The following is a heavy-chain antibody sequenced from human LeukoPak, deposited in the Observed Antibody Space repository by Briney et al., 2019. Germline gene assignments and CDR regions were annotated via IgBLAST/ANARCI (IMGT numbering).Heavy chain of an antibody. CDR1: GGSISSSSYY. Sequence: SETLSLTCTVSGGSISSSSYYWGWIRQPPGKGLEWIGSIYYSGSTYYNPSLKGRVTISVDTSKNQFSLKLSSVTAADTAVYYCAREATVTRDAFDIWGQGTMVTVSS. CDR3: AREATVTRDAFDI. D-gene: IGHD4-17*01. V-gene: IGHV4-39*07. CDR2: IYYSGST. J-gene: IGHJ3*02.